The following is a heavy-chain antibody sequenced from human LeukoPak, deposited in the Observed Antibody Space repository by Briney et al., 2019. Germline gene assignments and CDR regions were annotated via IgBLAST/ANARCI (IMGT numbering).Heavy chain of an antibody. CDR1: GYSISSGYY. Sequence: ASETLSLTCTVSGYSISSGYYWGWIRQPPGKGLEWIGSIYHSGSTYYNPSLKSRVTISVDTSKNQFSLKLSSVTAADTAVYYCAREPMVYYFDYWGQGTLVTVSS. CDR2: IYHSGST. J-gene: IGHJ4*02. CDR3: AREPMVYYFDY. D-gene: IGHD3-10*01. V-gene: IGHV4-38-2*02.